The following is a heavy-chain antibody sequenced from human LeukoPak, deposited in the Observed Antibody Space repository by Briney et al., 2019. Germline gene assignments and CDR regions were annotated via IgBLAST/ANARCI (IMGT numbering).Heavy chain of an antibody. CDR2: INPSGGYT. Sequence: ASVKVSCTASGYTFSNYYMHWVRQAPGQGLEWMGIINPSGGYTTYAQEFQGRVTMTRDTSTSTVSMELSSLRSEDTAVYFCARQEDSSGYYYYYWGQGTLVTVSS. V-gene: IGHV1-46*01. J-gene: IGHJ4*02. CDR3: ARQEDSSGYYYYY. CDR1: GYTFSNYY. D-gene: IGHD3-22*01.